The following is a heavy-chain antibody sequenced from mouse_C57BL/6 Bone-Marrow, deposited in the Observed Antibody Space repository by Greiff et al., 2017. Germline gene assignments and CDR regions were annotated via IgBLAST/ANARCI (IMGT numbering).Heavy chain of an antibody. CDR2: ISSGGDYI. J-gene: IGHJ2*01. CDR3: TRGRYYFDY. V-gene: IGHV5-9-1*02. CDR1: GFTFSSYA. Sequence: EVQGVESGEGLVKPGGSLKLSCAASGFTFSSYAMSWVRQTPEKRLEWVAYISSGGDYIDYADTVKGRFTIARDNARNTLYLKMSSLKSEDTAMYYWTRGRYYFDYWGQGTTRTVSS.